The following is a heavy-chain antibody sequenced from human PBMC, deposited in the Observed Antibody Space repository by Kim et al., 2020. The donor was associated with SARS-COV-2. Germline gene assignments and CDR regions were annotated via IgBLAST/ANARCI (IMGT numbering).Heavy chain of an antibody. CDR3: TTDRGFYGDYAYYYYGMDV. CDR1: GFTFSNAW. D-gene: IGHD4-17*01. J-gene: IGHJ6*02. Sequence: GGSLRLSCAASGFTFSNAWMSWVRQAPGKGLEWVGRIKSKTDGGTTDYAAPVKGRFTISRDDSKNTLYLQMNSLKTEDTAVYYCTTDRGFYGDYAYYYYGMDVWGLGTTVTVSS. CDR2: IKSKTDGGTT. V-gene: IGHV3-15*01.